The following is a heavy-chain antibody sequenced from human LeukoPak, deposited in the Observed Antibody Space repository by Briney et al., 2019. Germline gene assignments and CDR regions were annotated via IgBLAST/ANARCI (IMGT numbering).Heavy chain of an antibody. V-gene: IGHV1-2*02. D-gene: IGHD3-22*01. Sequence: ASVKVPCKASGYTFTGYYMHWVRQAPGQGLEWMGWINPNSGGTNYAQKFQGRVTMTRDTSISTAYMELSRLRSDDTAVYYCARDGPYNYYDSSGYPITDWGQGTLVTVSS. J-gene: IGHJ4*02. CDR2: INPNSGGT. CDR1: GYTFTGYY. CDR3: ARDGPYNYYDSSGYPITD.